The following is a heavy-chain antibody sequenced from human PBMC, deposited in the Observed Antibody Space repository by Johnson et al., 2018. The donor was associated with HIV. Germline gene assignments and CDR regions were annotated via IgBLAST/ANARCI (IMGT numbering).Heavy chain of an antibody. CDR1: GFTFSNYD. J-gene: IGHJ3*02. D-gene: IGHD3-3*01. CDR2: IGTAGDT. Sequence: VQLVESGGDWVQRGGSLRLSCAASGFTFSNYDIHWVRQATEKGLEWVSTIGTAGDTYYVGSVKGRFTISRENAKNSLYLQMNSLRAGDTAVYYCARGGSRTTIFGVDINLGGFDIWGQGTRVTVSS. CDR3: ARGGSRTTIFGVDINLGGFDI. V-gene: IGHV3-13*01.